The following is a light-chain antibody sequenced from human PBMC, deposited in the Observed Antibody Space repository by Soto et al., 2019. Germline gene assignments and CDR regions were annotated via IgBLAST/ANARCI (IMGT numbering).Light chain of an antibody. V-gene: IGKV1-5*01. J-gene: IGKJ1*01. CDR1: QRIGSL. CDR2: AAS. Sequence: DIQMTQSPSTLSASVGDRVTITCRASQRIGSLLAWYQQKPGRAPKLLIYAASSLESGVPSRFSGSGSGTEFTLTISSLQPYDFATYYCQQYDSYPWTFGQGTKVEIE. CDR3: QQYDSYPWT.